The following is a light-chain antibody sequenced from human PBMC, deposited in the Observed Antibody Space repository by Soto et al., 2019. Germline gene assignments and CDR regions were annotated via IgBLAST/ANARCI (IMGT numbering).Light chain of an antibody. Sequence: EIVLTQSPGTLSLSPGERATLSCRASQSISSSYLAWYQQKPGQAPRLLIYGASNRATDIPDRFSGSGSGTDFTLTISRLEPEDFAVYYCQQFGSSLPWTLGQGTKVDIK. CDR3: QQFGSSLPWT. V-gene: IGKV3-20*01. CDR1: QSISSSY. J-gene: IGKJ1*01. CDR2: GAS.